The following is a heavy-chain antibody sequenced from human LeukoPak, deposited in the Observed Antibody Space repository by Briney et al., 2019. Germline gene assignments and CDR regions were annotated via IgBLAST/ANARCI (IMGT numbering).Heavy chain of an antibody. J-gene: IGHJ6*03. CDR3: AKSLWGGSGRHFYYLDV. V-gene: IGHV3-30*02. CDR2: IHLDGSSK. Sequence: PGGSLRLSCAASGFIFSNFGMHWVRQAPGRGLEWVAFIHLDGSSKYSADSVKGRFTISRDNSKNTLFLQMNSLRVEDTAVYYCAKSLWGGSGRHFYYLDVWGKGTTVTVSS. CDR1: GFIFSNFG. D-gene: IGHD3-3*01.